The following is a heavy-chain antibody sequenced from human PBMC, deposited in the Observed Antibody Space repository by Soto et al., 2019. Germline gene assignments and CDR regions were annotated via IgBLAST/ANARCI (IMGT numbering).Heavy chain of an antibody. CDR3: AKRITRFPGAVSWFDP. CDR2: ISGSGGST. D-gene: IGHD3-9*01. J-gene: IGHJ5*02. V-gene: IGHV3-23*01. Sequence: PGGSLRLSCAASVFTFSSYAMSWVRQSPGKGLEWVSAISGSGGSTYYADSVKGRFTISRDNSKNTLYLQMNTLRAEDTAVYYCAKRITRFPGAVSWFDPWGQGTLVTVSS. CDR1: VFTFSSYA.